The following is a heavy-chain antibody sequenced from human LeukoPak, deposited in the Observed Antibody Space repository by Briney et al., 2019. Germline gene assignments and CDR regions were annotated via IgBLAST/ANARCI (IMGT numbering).Heavy chain of an antibody. Sequence: ASSVKVSCKASGGTFSSYAISWVRQAPGQGLEWMGRIIPIFGTANYAQKFQGRVTITTDESTSTAYMELSSLRSEDTAVYYCARITAVAGTISDYWGQGTLVTVSS. CDR3: ARITAVAGTISDY. D-gene: IGHD6-19*01. CDR1: GGTFSSYA. J-gene: IGHJ4*02. CDR2: IIPIFGTA. V-gene: IGHV1-69*05.